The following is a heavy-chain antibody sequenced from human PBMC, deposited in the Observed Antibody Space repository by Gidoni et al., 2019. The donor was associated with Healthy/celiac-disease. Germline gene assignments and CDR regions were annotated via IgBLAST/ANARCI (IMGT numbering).Heavy chain of an antibody. J-gene: IGHJ5*02. CDR1: GGSTSSRDYY. CDR3: ARGGITMARGGWFDP. V-gene: IGHV4-30-4*01. D-gene: IGHD3-10*01. CDR2: IYYSGST. Sequence: QGHLQESGPGLAKPSPTLSLTCPVPGGSTSSRDYYWSWIRQPPGKGLEWIGYIYYSGSTYYNPSLKSRVTISVDTSKNQFSLKLSSVTAADTAVYYCARGGITMARGGWFDPWGQGTLVTVSS.